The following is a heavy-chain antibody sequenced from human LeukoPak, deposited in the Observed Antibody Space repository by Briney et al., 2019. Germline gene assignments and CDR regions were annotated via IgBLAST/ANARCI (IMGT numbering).Heavy chain of an antibody. CDR1: GFTFSSYG. J-gene: IGHJ6*02. CDR2: INSDGSTT. V-gene: IGHV3-74*01. D-gene: IGHD6-25*01. Sequence: GGSLRLSCAASGFTFSSYGMHWVRQAPGKGLVWVSRINSDGSTTTYADSVKGRFTIPRANAKNTLYMQMDSQRAEDSAVFYCARGGLRAAVDVWGPGTTVTVSS. CDR3: ARGGLRAAVDV.